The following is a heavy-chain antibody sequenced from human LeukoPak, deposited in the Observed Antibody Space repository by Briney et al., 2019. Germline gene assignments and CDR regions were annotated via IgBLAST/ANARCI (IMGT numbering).Heavy chain of an antibody. Sequence: QPGGSLRLSCTASGFTFSTYWMTWVRQAPGKGLEWVANIKHDAREKYDVDSVMGRFTISRDNAKNSVYLQMNSLRAEDTALYYCARSAFPADYWGQGILVTVSS. CDR2: IKHDAREK. V-gene: IGHV3-7*01. D-gene: IGHD2/OR15-2a*01. CDR3: ARSAFPADY. J-gene: IGHJ4*02. CDR1: GFTFSTYW.